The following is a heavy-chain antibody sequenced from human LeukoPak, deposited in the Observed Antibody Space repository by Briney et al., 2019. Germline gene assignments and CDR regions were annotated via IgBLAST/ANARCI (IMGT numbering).Heavy chain of an antibody. CDR3: ARDLNSGSPHGY. V-gene: IGHV1-46*01. CDR1: GYTSTSYY. CDR2: INPSGGST. D-gene: IGHD1-26*01. J-gene: IGHJ4*02. Sequence: ASVKVSCKASGYTSTSYYMHWVRQAPGQGPEWMGIINPSGGSTSYAQKFQGRVTMTRDTSTRTVYMELSSLRSEDTAVYYCARDLNSGSPHGYWGQGTLVTVSS.